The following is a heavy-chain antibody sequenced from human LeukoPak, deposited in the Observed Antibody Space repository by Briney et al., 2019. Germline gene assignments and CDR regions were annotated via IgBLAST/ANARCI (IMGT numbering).Heavy chain of an antibody. CDR1: GDSVSNGNYY. J-gene: IGHJ6*02. CDR2: IYYTGKT. D-gene: IGHD4-17*01. V-gene: IGHV4-61*01. Sequence: SETLSLTCTVSGDSVSNGNYYWSWLRQPPGKALEWIGYIYYTGKTYYNPSLEGRVTILVDTSKNQFSLKLSSVTATDTAVYYCARDRYGDHYYYYGMDVWGQGTTVTVSS. CDR3: ARDRYGDHYYYYGMDV.